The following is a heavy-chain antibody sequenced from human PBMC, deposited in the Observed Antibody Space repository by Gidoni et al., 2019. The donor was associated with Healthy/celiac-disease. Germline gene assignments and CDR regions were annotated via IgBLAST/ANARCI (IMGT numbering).Heavy chain of an antibody. CDR3: ARVFGSRRRPLGVSSWNIDY. Sequence: EVQLVESGGGLAQPGGSLSLSCAASGFTLSSYWMHRVRQPPGKGLVGVSRINSDGSSTSYADSVKGRFTISRDNAKNTLYLQMNSLRAEDTAVYYCARVFGSRRRPLGVSSWNIDYWGQGTLVTVSS. CDR1: GFTLSSYW. D-gene: IGHD6-13*01. J-gene: IGHJ4*02. V-gene: IGHV3-74*01. CDR2: INSDGSST.